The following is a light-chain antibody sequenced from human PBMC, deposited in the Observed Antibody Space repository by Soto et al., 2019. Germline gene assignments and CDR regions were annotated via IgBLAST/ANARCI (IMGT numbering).Light chain of an antibody. CDR1: QSISSY. CDR3: QQSYSTPYT. V-gene: IGKV1-39*01. Sequence: DIQMTQSPSSLSASVGDRVTITCRASQSISSYLNWYQQKPGKAPKLLIYAASSLQSGVPSRFGGSGSGTDFTLTISSLQPEDFATYYYQQSYSTPYTFGQGTKVDIK. J-gene: IGKJ2*01. CDR2: AAS.